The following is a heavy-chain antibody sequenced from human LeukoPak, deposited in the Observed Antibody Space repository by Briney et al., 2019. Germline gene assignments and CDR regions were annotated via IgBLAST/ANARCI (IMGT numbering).Heavy chain of an antibody. J-gene: IGHJ4*02. CDR3: AREGIAAAGTDY. D-gene: IGHD6-13*01. V-gene: IGHV1-2*02. Sequence: ASVKVSCKASGYTFTGYYMHWVRQAPGQGLEWMGWINPNSGGTSYAQKFQGRVTMTRDTSISTAYMELSGLRSDDTAVYYCAREGIAAAGTDYWGQGTLVTVSS. CDR1: GYTFTGYY. CDR2: INPNSGGT.